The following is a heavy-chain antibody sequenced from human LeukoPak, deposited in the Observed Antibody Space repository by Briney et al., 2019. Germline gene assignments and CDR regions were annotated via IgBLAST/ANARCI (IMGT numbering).Heavy chain of an antibody. Sequence: GGSLRLSCAASGFTFSSYSMNWVRQAPGKGLVWVSRINTDGSSTSYADPVKGRFTISRDNAKNTLYLQMNSLRAEDTAVYYCARGFGSSSPFDYWGQGTLVTVSS. CDR1: GFTFSSYS. D-gene: IGHD6-6*01. J-gene: IGHJ4*02. V-gene: IGHV3-74*01. CDR2: INTDGSST. CDR3: ARGFGSSSPFDY.